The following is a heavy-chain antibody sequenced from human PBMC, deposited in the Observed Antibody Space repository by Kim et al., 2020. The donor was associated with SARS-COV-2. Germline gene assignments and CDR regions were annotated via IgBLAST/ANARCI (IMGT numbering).Heavy chain of an antibody. V-gene: IGHV3-48*02. CDR2: ISSSSSAI. CDR1: GFTFSSYS. CDR3: ARDDSMVRGVDNYYGMDV. D-gene: IGHD3-10*01. J-gene: IGHJ6*02. Sequence: GGSLRLSCAASGFTFSSYSMNWVRQAPGKGLEWVSYISSSSSAIYYADSVKGRFTISRDSAKNSLYLQMNSLRDEDTAVYYCARDDSMVRGVDNYYGMDVWGQGTTVTVSS.